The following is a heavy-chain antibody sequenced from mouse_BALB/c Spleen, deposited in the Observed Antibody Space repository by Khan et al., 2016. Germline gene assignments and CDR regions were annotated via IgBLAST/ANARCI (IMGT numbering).Heavy chain of an antibody. CDR1: GYTFSSYW. V-gene: IGHV1-9*01. J-gene: IGHJ2*01. D-gene: IGHD1-1*01. CDR2: ILPGSGSS. CDR3: FLSYYGSSYDC. Sequence: QVQLQQSGAELMKPGASVKISCKATGYTFSSYWIEWVKQRPGHGLEWIGEILPGSGSSNYNEKFKGKATFTADTSSNTAYMQLSSLTSEDSAVYFCFLSYYGSSYDCWGQGTTLTVSS.